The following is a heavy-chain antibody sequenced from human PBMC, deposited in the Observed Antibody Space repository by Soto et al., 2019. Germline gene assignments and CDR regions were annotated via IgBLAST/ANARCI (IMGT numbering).Heavy chain of an antibody. V-gene: IGHV1-18*01. CDR3: ARPHGSSGYYSYYGMDV. Sequence: ASVKVSCKASGYTFTSYGISWVRQAPGQGLEWMGWISAYNGNTNYAQKLQGRVTMTTDTSTSTAYMELRSLRSDDTAVYCCARPHGSSGYYSYYGMDVWGQGTTVTVSS. CDR2: ISAYNGNT. D-gene: IGHD3-22*01. CDR1: GYTFTSYG. J-gene: IGHJ6*02.